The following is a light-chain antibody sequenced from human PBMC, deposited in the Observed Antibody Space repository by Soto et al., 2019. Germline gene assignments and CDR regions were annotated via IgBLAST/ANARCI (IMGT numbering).Light chain of an antibody. V-gene: IGKV1-17*01. CDR2: AAS. Sequence: DIQMTQSPSSLSASVGDRVTITCRASQCIRKYLGWYQQKPGKAPTGLIFAASSLQSGVPSRFSGSGSGTEFTLTISSRQPEDSATYYCLQHNSYPWTFDHGTKVEIK. CDR1: QCIRKY. CDR3: LQHNSYPWT. J-gene: IGKJ1*01.